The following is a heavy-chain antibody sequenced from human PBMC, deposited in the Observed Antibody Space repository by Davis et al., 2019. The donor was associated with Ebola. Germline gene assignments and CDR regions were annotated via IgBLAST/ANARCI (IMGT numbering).Heavy chain of an antibody. Sequence: AASVTVSCKASGYTFTRYGISWVRQAPGQGLEWMGWIRAYNGNTNYAQNHQGSVTMTTDTSTSTAYMEVRSLRYDDTAVYYCARAVTMVLPSGWFDPWGQGTLVTVSS. CDR1: GYTFTRYG. D-gene: IGHD3-10*01. CDR3: ARAVTMVLPSGWFDP. V-gene: IGHV1-18*01. CDR2: IRAYNGNT. J-gene: IGHJ5*02.